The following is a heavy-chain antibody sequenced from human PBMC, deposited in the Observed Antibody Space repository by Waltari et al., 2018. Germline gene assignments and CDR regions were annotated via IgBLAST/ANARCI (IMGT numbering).Heavy chain of an antibody. CDR3: ARDREWLPPNDAFDI. CDR2: ISSSSSYI. CDR1: GFTFSSYS. Sequence: EVQLVESGGGLVKPGGSLRLSCAASGFTFSSYSMNWVRQAPGKGLEWVSSISSSSSYIYYADSWKGRFTISRDNAKNSLYLQMNSLRAEDTAVYYCARDREWLPPNDAFDIWGQGTMVTVSS. V-gene: IGHV3-21*01. J-gene: IGHJ3*02. D-gene: IGHD5-18*01.